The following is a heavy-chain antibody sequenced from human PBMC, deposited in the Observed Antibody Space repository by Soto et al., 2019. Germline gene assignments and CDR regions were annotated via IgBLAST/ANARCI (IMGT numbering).Heavy chain of an antibody. V-gene: IGHV3-21*01. J-gene: IGHJ4*02. Sequence: EVQLVESGGGLVKPGGFLRLSCAASGFTFSNYNMNWVRQAPGKGLEWVSSISSGSDIYYADSLKGRFTISRDNSKTSVYLQMNSLRAEDTAVYYCARDDPHSAGPAGGVFDYWGQGTLVTVSS. CDR3: ARDDPHSAGPAGGVFDY. CDR1: GFTFSNYN. CDR2: ISSGSDI. D-gene: IGHD2-21*01.